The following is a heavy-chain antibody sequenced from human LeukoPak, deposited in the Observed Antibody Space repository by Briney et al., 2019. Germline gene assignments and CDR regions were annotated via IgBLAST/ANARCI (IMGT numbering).Heavy chain of an antibody. CDR1: GFTFSSYA. CDR2: ISGSGGRT. D-gene: IGHD3-22*01. V-gene: IGHV3-23*01. J-gene: IGHJ4*02. Sequence: PGGSLRLSCAASGFTFSSYAMSWVRQAPGKGLEFVSAISGSGGRTYYTASAKGRFTISRDNSKNTLYLQMNSLRAEDTAVYYCAKEENYYDSSGYRHNAYWGQGTLVTVSS. CDR3: AKEENYYDSSGYRHNAY.